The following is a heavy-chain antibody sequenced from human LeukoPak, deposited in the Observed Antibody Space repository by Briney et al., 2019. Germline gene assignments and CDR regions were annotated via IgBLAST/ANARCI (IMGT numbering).Heavy chain of an antibody. CDR3: ARGDSSGWYFDY. Sequence: SETLSLTCTVSGGSISSSSYYWGWIRQPPGKGLEWIGSIYYSGSTYYNPSLKSRVTISVDTSKNQFSLKLSSVTAADTAVYYCARGDSSGWYFDYWGQGTLVTVSS. V-gene: IGHV4-39*07. D-gene: IGHD6-19*01. CDR1: GGSISSSSYY. CDR2: IYYSGST. J-gene: IGHJ4*02.